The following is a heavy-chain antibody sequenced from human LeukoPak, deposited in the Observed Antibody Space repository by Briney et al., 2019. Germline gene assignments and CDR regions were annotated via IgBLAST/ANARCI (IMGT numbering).Heavy chain of an antibody. J-gene: IGHJ3*02. CDR3: ARVAPYSGTYDAFDI. CDR2: ISAYNGNT. CDR1: GYTFTGYY. D-gene: IGHD1-26*01. Sequence: GASVKVSCKASGYTFTGYYMHWVRQAPGQGLEWMGWISAYNGNTNYAQKLQGRVTMTTDTSTSTAYMELRSLRSDDTAVYYCARVAPYSGTYDAFDIWGQGTMVTVSS. V-gene: IGHV1-18*04.